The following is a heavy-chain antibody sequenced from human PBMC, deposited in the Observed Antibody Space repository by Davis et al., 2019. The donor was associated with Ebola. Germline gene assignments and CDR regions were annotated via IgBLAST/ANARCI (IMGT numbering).Heavy chain of an antibody. J-gene: IGHJ5*01. CDR1: GVSISRHY. D-gene: IGHD3-16*01. CDR2: IYYTGST. Sequence: PSETLSLTCTVSGVSISRHYWSWIRQPPGKRLEWIGSIYYTGSTNYNSSLYSRVTISVDTSKNQFSLKLNSVTAADTAMYYCARRAEMTLGGAYNWFDSWGQGTLVTVSS. V-gene: IGHV4-59*11. CDR3: ARRAEMTLGGAYNWFDS.